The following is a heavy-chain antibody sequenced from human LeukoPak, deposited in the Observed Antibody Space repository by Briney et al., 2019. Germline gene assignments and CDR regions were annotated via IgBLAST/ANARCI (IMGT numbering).Heavy chain of an antibody. CDR2: ISAYNGNT. D-gene: IGHD6-13*01. V-gene: IGHV1-18*01. J-gene: IGHJ4*02. CDR3: ARLIHRGYSSSWYVDY. CDR1: GYTFTSYG. Sequence: ASVKVSCKASGYTFTSYGISWVRQAPGQGLEWMGWISAYNGNTNYAQKLQGRVTMTTDTSTSTAYMELRSLRSDDTAVYYCARLIHRGYSSSWYVDYWGQGTLVTVSS.